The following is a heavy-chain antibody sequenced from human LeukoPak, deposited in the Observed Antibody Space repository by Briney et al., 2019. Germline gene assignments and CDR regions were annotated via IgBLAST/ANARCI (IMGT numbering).Heavy chain of an antibody. CDR3: ARVATIPNKDFDY. V-gene: IGHV4-31*03. D-gene: IGHD5-12*01. CDR2: IYYTGST. Sequence: SQTLSLTCTVSGVSISSGGYFWSWIRQHPGKGLEWIGNIYYTGSTYYNPSLESRVTMSVDTSKNQFSLNLSPVTAADTAVYYCARVATIPNKDFDYWGQGTLVSVSS. J-gene: IGHJ4*02. CDR1: GVSISSGGYF.